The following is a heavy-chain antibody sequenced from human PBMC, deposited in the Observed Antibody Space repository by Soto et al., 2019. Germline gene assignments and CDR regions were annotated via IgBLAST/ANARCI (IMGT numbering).Heavy chain of an antibody. CDR3: AREPATAKPEGVDF. CDR2: INPNSGGT. V-gene: IGHV1-2*02. J-gene: IGHJ4*02. CDR1: GYTFSDSY. Sequence: ASVKVSCKASGYTFSDSYIHWVRQAPGQGLEWMGWINPNSGGTKYAPKFQGGVTMTRDTSITTAYMELSRLRSGGTAVYYCAREPATAKPEGVDFWGQGTLVTVSS. D-gene: IGHD1-1*01.